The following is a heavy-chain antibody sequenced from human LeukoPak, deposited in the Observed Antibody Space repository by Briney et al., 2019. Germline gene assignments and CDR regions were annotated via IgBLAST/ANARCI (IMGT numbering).Heavy chain of an antibody. CDR1: GFTFRNYW. D-gene: IGHD3-16*01. V-gene: IGHV3-7*01. CDR3: ATCGGLGDY. Sequence: GGSLRLSCAASGFTFRNYWMTWVRQAPGKGVEWVANIKQDGREKYYVDSVKGRFTISRDNAQNSLYLQMNSLSADDTAVYYSATCGGLGDYWGQGTLVTVSS. J-gene: IGHJ4*02. CDR2: IKQDGREK.